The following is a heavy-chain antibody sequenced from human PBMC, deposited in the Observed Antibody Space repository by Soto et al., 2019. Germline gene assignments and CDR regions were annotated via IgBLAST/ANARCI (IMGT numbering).Heavy chain of an antibody. CDR1: GYTFTSYG. Sequence: GASVKVSCKASGYTFTSYGISWVRQAPGQGLEWMGWISAYNGNTNYAQKLQGRVTMTTDTSTSTAYMELRSLRSDDTAVYYCARVPPYDYVWGSYRYSYYYYGMDVWGQGTTVTVSS. J-gene: IGHJ6*02. D-gene: IGHD3-16*02. CDR2: ISAYNGNT. CDR3: ARVPPYDYVWGSYRYSYYYYGMDV. V-gene: IGHV1-18*01.